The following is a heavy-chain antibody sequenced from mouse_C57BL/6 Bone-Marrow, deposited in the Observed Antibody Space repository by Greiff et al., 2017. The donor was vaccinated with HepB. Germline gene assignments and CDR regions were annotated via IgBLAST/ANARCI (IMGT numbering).Heavy chain of an antibody. J-gene: IGHJ2*01. Sequence: VQLKESGGGLVKPGGSLKLSCAASGFTFSSYAMSWVRQTPEKRLEWVATISDGGSYTYYPDNVKGRFTISRDNAKNNLYLQMSHLKSEDTAMYYCARNYGYDDYFDYWGQGTTLTVSS. CDR2: ISDGGSYT. CDR1: GFTFSSYA. CDR3: ARNYGYDDYFDY. V-gene: IGHV5-4*01. D-gene: IGHD2-2*01.